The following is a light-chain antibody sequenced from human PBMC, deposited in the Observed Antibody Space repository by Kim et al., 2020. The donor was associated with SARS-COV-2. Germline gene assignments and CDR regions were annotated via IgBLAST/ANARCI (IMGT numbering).Light chain of an antibody. CDR2: AAS. Sequence: TQSPATLSVSPGDTITLSCRASYNIIRDLAWYQHRPGLAPTLLIYAASTRPTGIPARFSGSGSGTEFTLTISGLQSGDIGFYYCQQYNKWPPWTFGQGTKVEIK. J-gene: IGKJ1*01. V-gene: IGKV3-15*01. CDR1: YNIIRD. CDR3: QQYNKWPPWT.